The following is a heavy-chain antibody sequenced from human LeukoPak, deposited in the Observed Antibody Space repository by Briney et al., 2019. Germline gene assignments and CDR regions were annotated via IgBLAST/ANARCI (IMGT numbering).Heavy chain of an antibody. CDR3: ARPGVGGNWFYP. Sequence: PSETLSLTCAVYGGSFSGYYWSWIRQPPGRGLEWIGEINHSGSTNYNPSLKSRVTISVDTSKNQFSLKLSSVTAADTAVYYCARPGVGGNWFYPWGQGTLVTVSS. CDR2: INHSGST. D-gene: IGHD3-10*01. CDR1: GGSFSGYY. V-gene: IGHV4-34*01. J-gene: IGHJ5*02.